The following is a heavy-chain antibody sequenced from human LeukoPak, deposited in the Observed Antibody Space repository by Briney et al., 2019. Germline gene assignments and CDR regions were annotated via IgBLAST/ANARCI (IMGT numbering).Heavy chain of an antibody. J-gene: IGHJ4*02. CDR2: ISSSGEFT. D-gene: IGHD3-22*01. Sequence: GGSLRLSGAASGFTFHNFAMSWVRQAPGKGLEWVSSISSSGEFTFYADSVKGRFTIFRDNSRYTLYLQMNSLRAEDAAMYYCVKDRPNYYESNGDYYKRDGDFWGQGTLVTVSA. CDR3: VKDRPNYYESNGDYYKRDGDF. CDR1: GFTFHNFA. V-gene: IGHV3-23*01.